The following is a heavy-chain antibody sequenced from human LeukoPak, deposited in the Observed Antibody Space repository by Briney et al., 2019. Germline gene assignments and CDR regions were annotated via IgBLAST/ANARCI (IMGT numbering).Heavy chain of an antibody. J-gene: IGHJ4*02. D-gene: IGHD3-22*01. V-gene: IGHV3-21*01. Sequence: GGSLRHSCAASGFMFGSFSMNWVRQAPGRGLEWVSSISSSGSVTYYADSVKGRYTVSKDNARNSLHLQMNNLAVEDTATYFCARGQPDSGGHYYSWYFDYWGQGTPVTVSS. CDR3: ARGQPDSGGHYYSWYFDY. CDR1: GFMFGSFS. CDR2: ISSSGSVT.